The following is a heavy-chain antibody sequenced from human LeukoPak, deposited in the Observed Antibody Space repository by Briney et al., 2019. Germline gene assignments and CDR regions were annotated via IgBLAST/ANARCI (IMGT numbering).Heavy chain of an antibody. CDR1: GASSNCYY. V-gene: IGHV4-34*01. CDR2: IKHSGST. CDR3: ARWRVRWLQRLPVDY. Sequence: PSETMSLSSAVDGASSNCYYCRWSRQPPKDVLEWIGEIKHSGSTNYIPSLETRVTISVDTSKNQLSLKLNSVTAADTAVYYCARWRVRWLQRLPVDYWGERALVTVYS. J-gene: IGHJ4*02. D-gene: IGHD5-24*01.